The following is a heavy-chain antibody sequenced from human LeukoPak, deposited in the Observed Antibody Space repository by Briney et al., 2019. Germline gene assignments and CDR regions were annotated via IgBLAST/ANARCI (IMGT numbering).Heavy chain of an antibody. D-gene: IGHD3-3*01. CDR1: GFTFSSYS. CDR3: ARAVRFLEWLLDY. V-gene: IGHV3-21*01. J-gene: IGHJ4*02. Sequence: AGRSLRLSCAASGFTFSSYSMNWVRQAPGKGLEWVSSISSSSSYIYYADSVKGRFTISRDNAKNSLYLQMNSLRAEDTAVYYCARAVRFLEWLLDYWGQGTLVTVSS. CDR2: ISSSSSYI.